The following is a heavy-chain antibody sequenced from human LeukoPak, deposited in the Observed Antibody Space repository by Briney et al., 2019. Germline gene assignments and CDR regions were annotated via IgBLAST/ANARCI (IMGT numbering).Heavy chain of an antibody. CDR1: GFTFSDYN. Sequence: PGGSLRLSCAASGFTFSDYNMRWIRQAPGKVLEWVSSISRSGSTKYYADSVKGRFTISRDNAKNSLFLQMNSLRAEDTAVYYCARVLGYCSGGNCYSGGLGYMDVWGKGTTVTISS. J-gene: IGHJ6*03. D-gene: IGHD2-15*01. CDR3: ARVLGYCSGGNCYSGGLGYMDV. CDR2: ISRSGSTK. V-gene: IGHV3-11*01.